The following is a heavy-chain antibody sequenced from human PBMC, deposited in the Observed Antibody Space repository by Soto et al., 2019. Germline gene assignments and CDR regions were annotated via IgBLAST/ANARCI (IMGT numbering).Heavy chain of an antibody. V-gene: IGHV4-59*01. Sequence: SETLSLTCTVSGGSISGYSWSWIRQPPGKGLEWLGYIYSSGSTNYNPSLKSRVTISVDTSKNQFSLKLNSVTAADTAIYYCAALSGYSSSLDYWGQGTLVTVSS. CDR1: GGSISGYS. D-gene: IGHD5-12*01. CDR3: AALSGYSSSLDY. CDR2: IYSSGST. J-gene: IGHJ4*02.